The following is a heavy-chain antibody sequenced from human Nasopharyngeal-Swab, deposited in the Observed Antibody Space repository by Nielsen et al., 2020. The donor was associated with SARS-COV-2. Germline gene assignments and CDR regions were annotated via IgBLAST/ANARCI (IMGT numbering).Heavy chain of an antibody. CDR2: IIPILGIA. J-gene: IGHJ6*02. CDR1: GGTFSSYA. Sequence: SVKVSCKASGGTFSSYAISWVRQAPGQGLEWMGRIIPILGIANYAQKFQGRVTITADKSTSTAYMELSSLRSEDTAVYYCARDFRDTAMVKEYGMDVWGQGTTVTASS. D-gene: IGHD5-18*01. CDR3: ARDFRDTAMVKEYGMDV. V-gene: IGHV1-69*04.